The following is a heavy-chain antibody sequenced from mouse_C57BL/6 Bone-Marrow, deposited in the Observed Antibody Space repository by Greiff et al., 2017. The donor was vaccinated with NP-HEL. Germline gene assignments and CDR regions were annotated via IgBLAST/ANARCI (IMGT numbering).Heavy chain of an antibody. J-gene: IGHJ3*01. D-gene: IGHD2-3*01. CDR3: AREGNDGYRFAY. Sequence: QVQLQQSGAELVRPGASVKLSCKASGYTFTSYGISWVKQRPGQGLEWIGEIYPRSGNTYYNEKFKGKATLTADKSSSTAYMELRSLTSEDSAVYFCAREGNDGYRFAYWGQGTLVTVSA. CDR2: IYPRSGNT. CDR1: GYTFTSYG. V-gene: IGHV1-81*01.